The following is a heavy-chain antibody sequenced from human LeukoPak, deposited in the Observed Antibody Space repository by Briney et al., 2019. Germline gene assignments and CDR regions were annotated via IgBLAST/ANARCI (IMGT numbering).Heavy chain of an antibody. Sequence: GGSLRLSRAASGFTFSSYWMAWVRQAPGKGLEWVANVKPDGSEKYYVDSLKGRFTISRDNAESSLYLQMKSLRDEDTAVYYCARAAVAAPGDVWGQGTTVTVSS. D-gene: IGHD6-19*01. CDR2: VKPDGSEK. V-gene: IGHV3-7*04. CDR1: GFTFSSYW. J-gene: IGHJ6*02. CDR3: ARAAVAAPGDV.